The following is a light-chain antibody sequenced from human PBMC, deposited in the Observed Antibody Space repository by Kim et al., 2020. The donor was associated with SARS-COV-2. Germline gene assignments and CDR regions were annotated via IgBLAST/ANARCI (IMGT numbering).Light chain of an antibody. Sequence: VATGKRATLACRASQSVSNYLAWYQQKPGQAPRLLMYDASNRATGIPARFSGSGSGTDFTLTISSLEPEDFAVYYCQQRSNWPLTFGPGTKVDIK. CDR2: DAS. CDR3: QQRSNWPLT. CDR1: QSVSNY. V-gene: IGKV3-11*01. J-gene: IGKJ3*01.